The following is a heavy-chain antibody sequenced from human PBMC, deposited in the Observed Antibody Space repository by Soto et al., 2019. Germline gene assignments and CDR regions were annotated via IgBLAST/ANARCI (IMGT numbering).Heavy chain of an antibody. CDR3: ARSLSSSSGYFDP. CDR1: GGSITSGGYS. CDR2: MYHSGNT. V-gene: IGHV4-30-2*05. Sequence: SETLSLTCAVSGGSITSGGYSWGWIRQPPGQGLEWIGYMYHSGNTYYNPSLKGRVTISLDHSRNQFSLRLNSVTAADTAMYYCARSLSSSSGYFDPWGQGTLVTVSS. J-gene: IGHJ5*02. D-gene: IGHD6-6*01.